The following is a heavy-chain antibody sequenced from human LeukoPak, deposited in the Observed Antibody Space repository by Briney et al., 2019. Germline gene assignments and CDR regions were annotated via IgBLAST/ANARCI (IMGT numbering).Heavy chain of an antibody. Sequence: SETLSLTCTVSGGSISSGSYYWSWIRQPAGKGLEWIGRIYTSGSTNYNPSLKSRVTISVDTSKNQFSLKLSSVTAADTAVYYCARGEGIASAGPCDYWGQGTLVTVSS. D-gene: IGHD6-13*01. CDR1: GGSISSGSYY. CDR2: IYTSGST. V-gene: IGHV4-61*02. CDR3: ARGEGIASAGPCDY. J-gene: IGHJ4*02.